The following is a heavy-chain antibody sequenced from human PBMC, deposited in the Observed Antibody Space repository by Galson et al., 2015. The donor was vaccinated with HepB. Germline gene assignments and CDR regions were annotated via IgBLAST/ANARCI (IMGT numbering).Heavy chain of an antibody. V-gene: IGHV4-59*01. CDR1: GASISSYY. CDR2: IHYSGST. J-gene: IGHJ4*02. Sequence: ETLSLTCIVSGASISSYYWTWLRQSPGKGLEWIGYIHYSGSTNYNPSLKSRVTISIDASKSQFSLKLNSVAAADTAVYYCAGDTSSWERNDYWGQGTLVTVSS. D-gene: IGHD6-13*01. CDR3: AGDTSSWERNDY.